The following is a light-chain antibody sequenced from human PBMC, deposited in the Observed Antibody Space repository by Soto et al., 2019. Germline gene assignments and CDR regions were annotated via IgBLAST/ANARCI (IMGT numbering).Light chain of an antibody. Sequence: EIVLTQSPATLYLSPGERATLSCRASQSVSSYLAWYQQQPGQAPRLLIYDASNRATGITARFSGSGSGTDFTLPISSLEPEDFAVYYCQQRINWPLFGQGTLLEIK. CDR1: QSVSSY. CDR3: QQRINWPL. V-gene: IGKV3-11*01. CDR2: DAS. J-gene: IGKJ5*01.